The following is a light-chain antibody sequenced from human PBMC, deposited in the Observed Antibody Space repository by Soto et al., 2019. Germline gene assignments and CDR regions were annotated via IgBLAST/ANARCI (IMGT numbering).Light chain of an antibody. CDR1: QSISSW. Sequence: DIQMTQSPSALSASLGDRVTITCRASQSISSWLAWYQQKPGKAPKLLIYESSTLESGVPSRFSGNGSGTEFSLTISSLQPDDFATYFCQHFNSYPYTFGQGTKLNI. J-gene: IGKJ2*01. V-gene: IGKV1-5*03. CDR2: ESS. CDR3: QHFNSYPYT.